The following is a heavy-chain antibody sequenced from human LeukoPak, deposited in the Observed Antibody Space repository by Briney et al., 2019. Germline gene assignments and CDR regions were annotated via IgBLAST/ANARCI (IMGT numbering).Heavy chain of an antibody. J-gene: IGHJ2*01. CDR2: IYPSDSDT. CDR1: GYSFTNYW. D-gene: IGHD6-13*01. V-gene: IGHV5-51*04. Sequence: GESLKISCQDSGYSFTNYWIGWVRQMPGKGLEWMGIIYPSDSDTRYSPSFQGQITISADKPISTAYLQWSSLKASDTAIYYCARGQQRAWPNWFSDPWGRGTLVTVSS. CDR3: ARGQQRAWPNWFSDP.